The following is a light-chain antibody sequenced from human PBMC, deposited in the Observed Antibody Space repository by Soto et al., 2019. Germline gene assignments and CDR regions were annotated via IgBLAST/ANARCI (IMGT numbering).Light chain of an antibody. CDR2: AAS. V-gene: IGKV3-20*01. J-gene: IGKJ3*01. CDR1: QSVSSNY. Sequence: EIVLTQSPGTLSLSPGERATLSCRASQSVSSNYLAWYQHKPGQGPRLLIYAASSRATGIPDRFSGSGSGTDFTLTISRLEPEDVALYYCQKYGSAFTFGPGTKVDIK. CDR3: QKYGSAFT.